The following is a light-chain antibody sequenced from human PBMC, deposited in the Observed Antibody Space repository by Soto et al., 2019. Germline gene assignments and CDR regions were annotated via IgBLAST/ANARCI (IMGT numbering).Light chain of an antibody. CDR1: QGISSSY. CDR2: AAT. CDR3: QQYYSSLFT. Sequence: EIGLTQSPCTLSLSPGERATLSCRASQGISSSYLAWYQQKPGQAPRLLIYAATSMATGIPARFSGSGSGTDFTLTISSLQPEDFAVYYCQQYYSSLFTFGPGTKVDIK. V-gene: IGKV3-20*01. J-gene: IGKJ3*01.